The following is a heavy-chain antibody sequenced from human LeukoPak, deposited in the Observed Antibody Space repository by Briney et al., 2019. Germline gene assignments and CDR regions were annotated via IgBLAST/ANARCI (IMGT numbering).Heavy chain of an antibody. J-gene: IGHJ4*02. CDR2: MNPNSGNT. Sequence: ASVKVSCKASGYTFTSYDINWVRQATGQGLEWMGWMNPNSGNTGYAQKFQGRVTITRDTSLSTAYMELRSLRSDDTAVYYCARRDVTIFGVAPDYWGQGTLVTVSS. V-gene: IGHV1-8*03. CDR1: GYTFTSYD. D-gene: IGHD3-3*01. CDR3: ARRDVTIFGVAPDY.